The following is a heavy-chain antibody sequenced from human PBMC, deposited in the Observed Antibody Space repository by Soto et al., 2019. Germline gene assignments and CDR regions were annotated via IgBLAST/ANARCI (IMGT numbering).Heavy chain of an antibody. CDR1: GGSISSSSW. CDR3: ARGLSFRGDFDV. Sequence: HLQESGPGLVEPSGTLSLTCDVSGGSISSSSWWTWVRQSPGKGLEWIGEIYHAGSPNYNPSFQSRVTILADKSKNHFSLRLTSVTAADTAIYYCARGLSFRGDFDVWGQGTTVTVSS. D-gene: IGHD2-21*02. CDR2: IYHAGSP. J-gene: IGHJ3*01. V-gene: IGHV4-4*02.